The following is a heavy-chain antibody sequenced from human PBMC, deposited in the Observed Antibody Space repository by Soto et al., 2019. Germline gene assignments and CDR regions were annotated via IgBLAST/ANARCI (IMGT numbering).Heavy chain of an antibody. CDR2: IYNNGST. D-gene: IGHD2-2*01. Sequence: PSETLSLTCTISGGSISNFSWSWIRQPPGKELEWIGYIYNNGSTNYIPTLKSRVTISVDTSKNQFFLNLNSVAAADTAVYYCASDVGSSHGPGHPHYFDYWGQGTLVTVSS. J-gene: IGHJ4*02. V-gene: IGHV4-59*12. CDR3: ASDVGSSHGPGHPHYFDY. CDR1: GGSISNFS.